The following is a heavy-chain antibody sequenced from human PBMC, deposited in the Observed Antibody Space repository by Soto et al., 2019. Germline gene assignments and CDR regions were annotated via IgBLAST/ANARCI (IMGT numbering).Heavy chain of an antibody. Sequence: PGGSLRLSCAASGFTFSNAWMNWVRQAPGKGLEWVGRIKSKTDVGTTDYAAPVKGRFTISRDDSKNTLYLQMNSLRTEDTAMYYWYDYWRGDEVDVWGQGTKDIV. V-gene: IGHV3-15*07. CDR3: YDYWRGDEVDV. CDR2: IKSKTDVGTT. CDR1: GFTFSNAW. D-gene: IGHD3-3*01. J-gene: IGHJ3*01.